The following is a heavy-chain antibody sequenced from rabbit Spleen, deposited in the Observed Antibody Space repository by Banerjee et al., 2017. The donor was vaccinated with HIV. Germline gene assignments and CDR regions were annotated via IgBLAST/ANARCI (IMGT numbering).Heavy chain of an antibody. Sequence: QSLEESGGDLVKPGASLTLTCTASGFSFNTVHWIYWVRQAPGKGLEWIGTIYAGSTGTTDYASWAKGRFTISKTSSTTVTLQMTSPTAADTATYFCARNFDLWGPGTLVTVS. V-gene: IGHV1S40*01. CDR3: ARNFDL. CDR2: IYAGSTGTT. CDR1: GFSFNTVHW. J-gene: IGHJ4*01.